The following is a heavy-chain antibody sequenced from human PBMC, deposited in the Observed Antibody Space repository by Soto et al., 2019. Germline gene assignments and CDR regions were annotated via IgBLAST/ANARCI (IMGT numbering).Heavy chain of an antibody. CDR1: GFTFSSYA. CDR3: AKRGVGGYEWSYYYGMDV. CDR2: ISGSGGST. Sequence: PGGSLRLSCAASGFTFSSYAMSWVRQAPGKGLEWVSAISGSGGSTYYADSVKGRFTISRDNSKNTLYLQMNSLRAEDTAVYYCAKRGVGGYEWSYYYGMDVWGQGTTVTVSS. J-gene: IGHJ6*02. V-gene: IGHV3-23*01. D-gene: IGHD5-12*01.